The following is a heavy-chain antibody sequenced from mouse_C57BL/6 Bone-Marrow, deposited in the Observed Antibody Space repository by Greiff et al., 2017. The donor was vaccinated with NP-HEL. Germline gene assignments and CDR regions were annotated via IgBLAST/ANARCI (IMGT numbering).Heavy chain of an antibody. V-gene: IGHV1-54*01. D-gene: IGHD2-3*01. CDR2: INPGSGGT. Sequence: QVQLQQSGAELVRPGTSVKVSCKASGYAFTNYLIEWVKQRPGQGLEWIGVINPGSGGTNYNEKFKGKATLTADKSSSTAYMQLSSLTSEDSAVYFCARWKMERGPLDYWGQGTTLTVSS. CDR1: GYAFTNYL. CDR3: ARWKMERGPLDY. J-gene: IGHJ2*01.